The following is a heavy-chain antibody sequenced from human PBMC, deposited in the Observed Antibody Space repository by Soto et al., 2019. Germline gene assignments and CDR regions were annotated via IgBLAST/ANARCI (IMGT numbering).Heavy chain of an antibody. D-gene: IGHD2-8*01. CDR1: GFSFSAYA. V-gene: IGHV3-23*01. CDR3: AKDFIGGDGVWEGFDM. J-gene: IGHJ3*02. Sequence: GSLRLSCAASGFSFSAYAMNWVRQAPGKGLQWVSGLVGSGADKNYADSVRGRFTVSRDNSKNTLYLQMNSLRDEDTAVYYCAKDFIGGDGVWEGFDMWGRGTKVTVSS. CDR2: LVGSGADK.